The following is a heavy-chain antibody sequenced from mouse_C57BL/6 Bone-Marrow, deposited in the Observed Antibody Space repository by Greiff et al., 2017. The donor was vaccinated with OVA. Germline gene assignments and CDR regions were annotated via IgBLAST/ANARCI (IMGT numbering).Heavy chain of an antibody. CDR3: TTGGTGAMDY. D-gene: IGHD3-3*01. J-gene: IGHJ4*01. V-gene: IGHV14-4*01. CDR1: GFNIKDDY. CDR2: IDPENGDT. Sequence: EVQLVESGAELVRPGASVKLSCTASGFNIKDDYMHWVKQRPEQGLEWIGWIDPENGDTEYASKFQGKATITADTSSNTAYLQLSSLTSEDTAVYYCTTGGTGAMDYWGQGTSVTVSS.